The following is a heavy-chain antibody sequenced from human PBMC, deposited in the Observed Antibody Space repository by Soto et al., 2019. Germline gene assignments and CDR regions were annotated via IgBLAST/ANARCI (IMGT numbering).Heavy chain of an antibody. J-gene: IGHJ4*02. CDR3: ARDPKDTGNFDY. V-gene: IGHV4-31*03. D-gene: IGHD1-26*01. CDR1: GGSISSGGYY. CDR2: IYYSGST. Sequence: RSLTCTVSGGSISSGGYYWSWIRQHPGKGLEWIGYIYYSGSTYYNPSLKSRVTISVDTSKNQFSLKLSSVTAADTAVYYCARDPKDTGNFDYWGQGTLVTVSS.